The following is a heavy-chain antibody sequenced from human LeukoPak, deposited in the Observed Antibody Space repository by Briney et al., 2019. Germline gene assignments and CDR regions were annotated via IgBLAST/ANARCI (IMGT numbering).Heavy chain of an antibody. J-gene: IGHJ5*02. CDR3: ARCETRGYYPNWFDP. Sequence: ASVKVSCKASGYTFTSYDINWVRQATGQGREWMGWMNPNSGKTGYAQKFQGRGTMTRNTSISPAYMELSSLRSEDPAVYYCARCETRGYYPNWFDPWGQGTLVTVSS. CDR2: MNPNSGKT. V-gene: IGHV1-8*01. D-gene: IGHD3-3*01. CDR1: GYTFTSYD.